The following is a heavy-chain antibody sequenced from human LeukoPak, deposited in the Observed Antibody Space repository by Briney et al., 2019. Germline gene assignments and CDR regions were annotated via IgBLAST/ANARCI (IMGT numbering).Heavy chain of an antibody. Sequence: PGGPLRLSCAASGFTFSSYSMNWVRQAPGKGLEWVSSISSSSSYIYYADSVKGRFTISRDNAKNSLYLQMNSLRAEDAAVYYCASQFVVVPAAMPRTRDYWGQGTLVTVSS. D-gene: IGHD2-2*01. J-gene: IGHJ4*02. CDR2: ISSSSSYI. CDR3: ASQFVVVPAAMPRTRDY. CDR1: GFTFSSYS. V-gene: IGHV3-21*01.